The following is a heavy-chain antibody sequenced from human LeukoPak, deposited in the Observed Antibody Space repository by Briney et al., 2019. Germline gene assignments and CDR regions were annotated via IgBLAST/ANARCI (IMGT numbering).Heavy chain of an antibody. CDR2: ISSSGNTI. V-gene: IGHV3-11*04. J-gene: IGHJ6*03. D-gene: IGHD5-12*01. CDR1: GFTFSDNY. Sequence: GGSLRLSCAASGFTFSDNYMSWLRQAPGKGLEWGSYISSSGNTIYYTDSVKGRFTISRNNAENSLYLQMNSLRAEDTAVYYCAREGPTLLSAYGLFYYYMDVWGKGTTVTVSS. CDR3: AREGPTLLSAYGLFYYYMDV.